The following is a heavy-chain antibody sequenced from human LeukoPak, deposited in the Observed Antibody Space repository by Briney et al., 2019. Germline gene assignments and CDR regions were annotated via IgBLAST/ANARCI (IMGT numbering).Heavy chain of an antibody. D-gene: IGHD1-1*01. Sequence: WGALRIFFTAPGFNVSVPWIQWVRPPPGVGLVWVSRINERGTDSMYAESVKGRFTISRDNAKNTVYLQMNSLRAEDTAVYYCVRDETLWTLDWWGQGTLVSVSS. CDR3: VRDETLWTLDW. CDR2: INERGTDS. J-gene: IGHJ4*02. V-gene: IGHV3-74*03. CDR1: GFNVSVPW.